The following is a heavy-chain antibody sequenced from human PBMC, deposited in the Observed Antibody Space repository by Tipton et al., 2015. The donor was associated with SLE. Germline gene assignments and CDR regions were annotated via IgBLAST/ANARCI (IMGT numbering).Heavy chain of an antibody. V-gene: IGHV3-23*01. CDR2: ISGSGGST. J-gene: IGHJ4*02. D-gene: IGHD3-10*01. CDR1: GFTFSSYA. Sequence: SLRLSCAASGFTFSSYAMSWVRQAPGKGLEWVSAISGSGGSTYYADSVKGRFTISRDNSKNTLYLQMNSLRAEDTAVYYCARERGITMVRGAHIGFDYWGQGTLVTVSS. CDR3: ARERGITMVRGAHIGFDY.